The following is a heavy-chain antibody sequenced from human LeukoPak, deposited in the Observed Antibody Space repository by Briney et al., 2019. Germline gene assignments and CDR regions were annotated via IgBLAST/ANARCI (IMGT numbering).Heavy chain of an antibody. CDR2: IVYDGSNK. D-gene: IGHD1-26*01. Sequence: GGSLRHSCAASGLTFSTYGCHWVRQAPAKGLEWVAFIVYDGSNKYYADSVKGRFTISRDNSKNTLYLQMNSLRAEDTAVYYCAKDKGSYYGFDYWGQGTLVTVSS. CDR1: GLTFSTYG. J-gene: IGHJ4*02. CDR3: AKDKGSYYGFDY. V-gene: IGHV3-30*02.